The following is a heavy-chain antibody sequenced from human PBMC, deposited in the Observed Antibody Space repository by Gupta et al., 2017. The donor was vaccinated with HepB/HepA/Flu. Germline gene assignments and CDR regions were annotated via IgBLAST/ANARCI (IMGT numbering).Heavy chain of an antibody. CDR1: GFSLSDVGVS. CDR2: IDWDDDK. CDR3: ARTRFSRGLAARFDP. Sequence: QVTLRESGPALVKPTQTLTLTCAFSGFSLSDVGVSVSWIRQAPGKALEWLARIDWDDDKHYATSLKTRLTISKDSSKNQVVLKVTNMDPVDTATYYCARTRFSRGLAARFDPWGQGTLVFVSS. J-gene: IGHJ5*02. D-gene: IGHD3-22*01. V-gene: IGHV2-70*13.